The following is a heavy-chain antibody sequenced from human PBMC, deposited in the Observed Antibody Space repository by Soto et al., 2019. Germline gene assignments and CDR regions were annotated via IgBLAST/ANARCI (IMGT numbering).Heavy chain of an antibody. CDR3: AYSTGWYRHDV. CDR1: GDSISSPKW. D-gene: IGHD6-19*01. J-gene: IGHJ3*01. Sequence: QVQLQESGPGLVKPSGTLSLTCAVSGDSISSPKWWTWLRQPPGKGLEWIGDLLHGGTTNYNPSLKSLVTLSVDTSQNQLSLDLTAVTAADTAIYYCAYSTGWYRHDVWGQGTSVTVSS. CDR2: LLHGGTT. V-gene: IGHV4-4*02.